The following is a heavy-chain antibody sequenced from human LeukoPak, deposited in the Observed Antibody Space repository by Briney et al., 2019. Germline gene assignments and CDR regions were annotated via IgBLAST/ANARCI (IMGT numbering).Heavy chain of an antibody. CDR3: ARSMADAFDI. CDR2: INPSGGST. V-gene: IGHV1-46*01. J-gene: IGHJ3*02. Sequence: ASVKVSCKASGYTFTSYDINWVRQAPGQGLEWMGIINPSGGSTSYAQEFQGRVTMTRDTSTSTVYMELSSLRSEDTAVYYCARSMADAFDIWGQGTMVTVSS. D-gene: IGHD5-24*01. CDR1: GYTFTSYD.